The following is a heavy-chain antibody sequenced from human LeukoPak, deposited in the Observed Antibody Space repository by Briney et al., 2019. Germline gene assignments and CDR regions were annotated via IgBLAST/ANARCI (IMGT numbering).Heavy chain of an antibody. CDR1: GGSISSYY. J-gene: IGHJ4*02. D-gene: IGHD1-26*01. Sequence: PSETLSLTCTVSGGSISSYYWSWIRQPPGKGLEWIGYIYYSGSTNYNSSLKSRVTISLDTAKNQFSLKLSSVTAADTAVYYCAIGKDSGSYYGYWGQGTLVTVSS. CDR2: IYYSGST. V-gene: IGHV4-59*12. CDR3: AIGKDSGSYYGY.